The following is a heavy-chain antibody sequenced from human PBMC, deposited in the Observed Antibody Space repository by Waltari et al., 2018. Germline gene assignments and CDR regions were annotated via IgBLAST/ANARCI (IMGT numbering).Heavy chain of an antibody. V-gene: IGHV4-39*01. CDR1: GGSISSGSYY. D-gene: IGHD3-10*01. Sequence: QLQLQESGPGLVKPSETLSLTCTVSGGSISSGSYYWCWIRQPPGKGLEWIGSSYYSGSTDYNPSLKSRVTISVDTSKNQFSLKLSSVTAADTAVYYCVYYGSGSYYNPTEYFQHWGQGTLVTVSS. CDR2: SYYSGST. J-gene: IGHJ1*01. CDR3: VYYGSGSYYNPTEYFQH.